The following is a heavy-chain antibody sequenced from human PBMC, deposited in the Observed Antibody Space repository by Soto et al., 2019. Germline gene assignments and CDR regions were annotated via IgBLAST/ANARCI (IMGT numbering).Heavy chain of an antibody. J-gene: IGHJ5*02. CDR1: GGSISSGAYF. CDR3: ARAEWYSRSWGLFDP. D-gene: IGHD1-26*01. Sequence: QVQLQESGPGLVKPSQTLSLTCTVSGGSISSGAYFWSWIRQHPGRGLEWIGYIYYRGSTYYNPSLKSRLTISVDPSKNQCSLNLTSVTAADTAVYYCARAEWYSRSWGLFDPWGQGTLVTVSS. V-gene: IGHV4-31*03. CDR2: IYYRGST.